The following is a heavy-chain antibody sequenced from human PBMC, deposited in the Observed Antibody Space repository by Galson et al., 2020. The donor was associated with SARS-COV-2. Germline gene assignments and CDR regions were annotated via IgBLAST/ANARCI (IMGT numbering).Heavy chain of an antibody. V-gene: IGHV3-74*01. D-gene: IGHD1-26*01. Sequence: GGSLRLSCAVSGITVNRYWMHWVRQAPGKGLVWVARISFDGSKTDYADSVRGRFAISRDNAKNMLFLQMNSLRAEDTAVYYCVSAHIVGAGNVFAMWGHGTLVTVSS. CDR3: VSAHIVGAGNVFAM. CDR1: GITVNRYW. CDR2: ISFDGSKT. J-gene: IGHJ3*02.